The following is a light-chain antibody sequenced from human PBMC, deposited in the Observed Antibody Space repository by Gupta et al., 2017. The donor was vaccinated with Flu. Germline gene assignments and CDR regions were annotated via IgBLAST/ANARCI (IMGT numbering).Light chain of an antibody. V-gene: IGLV1-44*01. CDR1: SSNIGSNT. J-gene: IGLJ1*01. CDR2: SNN. Sequence: SSSNIGSNTVNWYQQLPGTAPKLLIYSNNLRPSGVPDRISGSKSGTSASLAISGLQSEDEADYYCEAWDDSLNGYVFATGTKVTVL. CDR3: EAWDDSLNGYV.